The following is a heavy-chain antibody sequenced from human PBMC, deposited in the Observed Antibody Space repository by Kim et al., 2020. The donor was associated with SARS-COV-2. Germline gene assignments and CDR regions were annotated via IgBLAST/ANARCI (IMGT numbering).Heavy chain of an antibody. J-gene: IGHJ6*02. CDR2: ISYDGYNK. V-gene: IGHV3-30*04. Sequence: GGSLRLSCAASGFTFSSYPMHWVRQAPGKGLEWVSTISYDGYNKYYADSVKGRFTISRDISKNTLFLQTDSLRTEDTAVYFCARGSSPETSRYYGMDVWGQGTTVTVSS. CDR1: GFTFSSYP. CDR3: ARGSSPETSRYYGMDV.